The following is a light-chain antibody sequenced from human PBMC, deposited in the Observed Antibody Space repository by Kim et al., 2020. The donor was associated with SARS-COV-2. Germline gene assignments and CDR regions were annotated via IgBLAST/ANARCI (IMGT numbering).Light chain of an antibody. J-gene: IGLJ3*02. V-gene: IGLV3-19*01. CDR3: NSRDSSRDHLV. CDR2: DKN. CDR1: SLGTLY. Sequence: SSELTQDPAVSVALGQTVRITCQGDSLGTLYANWYQQKPGQAPVLVIYDKNNRPSGIPDRFSGSSSGSTASLTITGAQAEDEADYYCNSRDSSRDHLVFG.